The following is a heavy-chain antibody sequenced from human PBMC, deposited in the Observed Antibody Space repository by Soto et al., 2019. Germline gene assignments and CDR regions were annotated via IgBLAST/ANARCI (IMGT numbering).Heavy chain of an antibody. CDR1: GVSISSYY. V-gene: IGHV4-59*01. J-gene: IGHJ6*03. D-gene: IGHD3-16*01. CDR3: ARDTEGYTFNYYYYYMDV. CDR2: IYYSGST. Sequence: SETLSLTCTVSGVSISSYYWSWIRQPPGKGLEWIGYIYYSGSTNYNPSLKSRVTISVDTSKNQFSLKLSSVTAADTAVYYCARDTEGYTFNYYYYYMDVWGKGTTVTVSS.